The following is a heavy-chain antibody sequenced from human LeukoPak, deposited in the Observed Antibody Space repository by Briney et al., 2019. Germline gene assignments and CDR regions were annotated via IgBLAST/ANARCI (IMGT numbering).Heavy chain of an antibody. J-gene: IGHJ4*02. CDR1: GFTVSSNY. CDR3: AKIADCSSTNCLYYFDY. CDR2: ISGSGGST. V-gene: IGHV3-23*01. D-gene: IGHD2-2*01. Sequence: GGSLRLSCAASGFTVSSNYMSWVRQAPGKGLEWVSTISGSGGSTYYTDSVKGRFTISRDTSKNTLNLQMNSLRAEDTAVYYCAKIADCSSTNCLYYFDYWGQGTLVTVSS.